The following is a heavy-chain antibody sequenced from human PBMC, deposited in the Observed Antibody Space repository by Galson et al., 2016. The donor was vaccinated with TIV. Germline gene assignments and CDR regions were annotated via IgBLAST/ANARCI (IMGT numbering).Heavy chain of an antibody. V-gene: IGHV3-30*04. D-gene: IGHD5-24*01. CDR1: GFTFSSYA. CDR2: ISFDGKRK. J-gene: IGHJ5*02. CDR3: ARERDGQSLNA. Sequence: SLRLSCAASGFTFSSYALHWVRQAPGKGLEWLMSISFDGKRKNYADSVKGRFTITRDDSERTLYLHMKGLAGGDTAVYYCARERDGQSLNAWGQGTLVIVSS.